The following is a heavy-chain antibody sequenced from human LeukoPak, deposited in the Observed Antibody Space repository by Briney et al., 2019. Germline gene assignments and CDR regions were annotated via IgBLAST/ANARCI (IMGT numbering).Heavy chain of an antibody. J-gene: IGHJ3*02. CDR1: GYTFTSYG. CDR3: ARDTPLGIAARRGAFDI. CDR2: ISAYNGNT. Sequence: ASVKVSCKASGYTFTSYGISWVRQAPGQGLEWMGWISAYNGNTNYAQKLQGRVTMTTDTSTSTAYMELRSLRSDDTAVYYCARDTPLGIAARRGAFDIWGQGTMVTVSS. V-gene: IGHV1-18*01. D-gene: IGHD6-6*01.